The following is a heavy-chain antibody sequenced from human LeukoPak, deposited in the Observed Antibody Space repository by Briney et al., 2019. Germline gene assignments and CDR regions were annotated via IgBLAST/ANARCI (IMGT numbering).Heavy chain of an antibody. V-gene: IGHV1-8*01. Sequence: ASVKVSCKASGYTFTSYDINWLRQATGQGLEWMGWMSPNSGNTGYEQKFQGRITLTRDTSISTAYMELSSLRSEDTAVYYCAREESSTSQPGPGDYYYYYYMDVWGKGTTVTVSS. D-gene: IGHD2-2*01. J-gene: IGHJ6*03. CDR2: MSPNSGNT. CDR1: GYTFTSYD. CDR3: AREESSTSQPGPGDYYYYYYMDV.